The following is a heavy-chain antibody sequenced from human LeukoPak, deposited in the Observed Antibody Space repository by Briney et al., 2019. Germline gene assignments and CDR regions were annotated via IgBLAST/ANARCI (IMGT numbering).Heavy chain of an antibody. CDR3: ARSQHDYSSSVTWFDP. Sequence: SETLSLTCTVSGGSLSSGTYYWGWIRQPPGKGLEWIGSIYYSGSAYYNPSLKSRVTISVDTSRNQFSLKLNSVTAADTAVYYCARSQHDYSSSVTWFDPWGQGTLVTVSS. CDR1: GGSLSSGTYY. D-gene: IGHD6-6*01. J-gene: IGHJ5*02. V-gene: IGHV4-39*01. CDR2: IYYSGSA.